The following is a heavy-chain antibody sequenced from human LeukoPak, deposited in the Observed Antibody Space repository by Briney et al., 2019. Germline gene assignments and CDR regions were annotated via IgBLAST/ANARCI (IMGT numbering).Heavy chain of an antibody. J-gene: IGHJ5*02. CDR1: GGSISSYY. V-gene: IGHV4-59*01. CDR2: IYYSGST. Sequence: KPSETLSLTCTVSGGSISSYYWSWIRQPPGKGLEWTGYIYYSGSTNYTPSLKSRVTISVDTSKNQFSLKLSSVTAADTAVYYCARMYYDFWSGYGWFDPWGQGTLVTVSS. CDR3: ARMYYDFWSGYGWFDP. D-gene: IGHD3-3*01.